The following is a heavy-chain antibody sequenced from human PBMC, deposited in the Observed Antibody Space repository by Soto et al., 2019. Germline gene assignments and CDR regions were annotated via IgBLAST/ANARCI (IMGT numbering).Heavy chain of an antibody. CDR3: ARALTSSGWIEAYYYYGMDV. Sequence: PSETLSLTCPVSGGSISSYYWSWIRQPPGKGLEWVGYIYYSGSTNYNPSLKSRVTISVDTSKNQFSLKLSSVTAADTAVYYCARALTSSGWIEAYYYYGMDVWGQGTTVTVSS. CDR2: IYYSGST. J-gene: IGHJ6*02. V-gene: IGHV4-59*13. CDR1: GGSISSYY. D-gene: IGHD6-19*01.